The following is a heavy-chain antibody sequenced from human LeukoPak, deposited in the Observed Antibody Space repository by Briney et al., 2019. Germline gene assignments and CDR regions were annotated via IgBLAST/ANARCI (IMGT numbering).Heavy chain of an antibody. CDR2: INPNSGGT. V-gene: IGHV1-2*02. CDR1: GYTFTGYY. D-gene: IGHD1-20*01. J-gene: IGHJ5*02. CDR3: ARNGAYNWNSVWFDP. Sequence: ASVKVSCKASGYTFTGYYMHWVRQAPGQGLEWMGWINPNSGGTNYAQKFQGRVTMTRDTSISTAYMELSRLRSDDTAVYHCARNGAYNWNSVWFDPWGQGTLVTVSS.